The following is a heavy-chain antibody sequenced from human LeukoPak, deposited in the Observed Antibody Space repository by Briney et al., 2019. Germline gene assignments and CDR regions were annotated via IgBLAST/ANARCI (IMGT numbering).Heavy chain of an antibody. CDR1: GFSFTKYW. CDR3: AREPNSFDY. CDR2: INLNGSDK. Sequence: GGSLRLSCAASGFSFTKYWMTWVRQAPGKGLEWVANINLNGSDKFYVDSVKGRFTIPRDNAKNSLSLQMNSLGAKDTAVYYCAREPNSFDYWGQGTLVTVSS. J-gene: IGHJ4*02. V-gene: IGHV3-7*01.